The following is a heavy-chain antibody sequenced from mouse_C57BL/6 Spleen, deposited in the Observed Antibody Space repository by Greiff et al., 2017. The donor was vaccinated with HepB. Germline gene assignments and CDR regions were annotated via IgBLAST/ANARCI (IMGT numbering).Heavy chain of an antibody. Sequence: EVQGVESGPGLAKPSQTLSLTCSVTGYSITSDYWNWIRKFPGNKLEYMGYISYSGSTYYNPSLKSRISITRDTSKNQYYLQLNSVTTEDTATYYCARYSRYYYGSSPWWYFDVWGTGTTVTVSS. CDR3: ARYSRYYYGSSPWWYFDV. V-gene: IGHV3-8*01. CDR1: GYSITSDY. CDR2: ISYSGST. J-gene: IGHJ1*03. D-gene: IGHD1-1*01.